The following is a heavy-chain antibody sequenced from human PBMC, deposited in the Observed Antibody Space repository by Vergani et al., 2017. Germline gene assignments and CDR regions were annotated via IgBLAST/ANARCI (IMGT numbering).Heavy chain of an antibody. D-gene: IGHD2-2*01. J-gene: IGHJ5*02. CDR3: ARAGYCSSTSCPRRFDP. Sequence: QVQLEESGGGVVQPGRSLRLSCAGSGFTLSSHAMHWVRQAPGKGLEWVAFIWYDGSKEYYADSVKGRFTISRDNSKNTLYLQMNNLRAADTAVYYCARAGYCSSTSCPRRFDPWGQGTLVTVSS. CDR2: IWYDGSKE. CDR1: GFTLSSHA. V-gene: IGHV3-33*01.